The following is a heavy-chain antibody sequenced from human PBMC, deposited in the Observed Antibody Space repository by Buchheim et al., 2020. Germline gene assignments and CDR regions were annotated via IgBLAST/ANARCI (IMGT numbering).Heavy chain of an antibody. CDR1: GFTFSTYA. J-gene: IGHJ2*01. D-gene: IGHD2/OR15-2a*01. V-gene: IGHV3-23*01. CDR3: AKSASISYWYFNL. Sequence: EVQLLESGGGLVQPGGSLRLSCAASGFTFSTYAMIWVRQAPGKGLEWVSTITSTGENTAYADSVKGRFTISRDNSKNTLYLQVNSLRAEDTAIYYCAKSASISYWYFNLWGRGTL. CDR2: ITSTGENT.